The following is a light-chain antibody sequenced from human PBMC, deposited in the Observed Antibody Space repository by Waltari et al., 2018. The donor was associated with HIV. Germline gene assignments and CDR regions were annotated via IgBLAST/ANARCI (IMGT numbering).Light chain of an antibody. CDR2: EVT. Sequence: QSALTQPPSASGSPGQSVTISCTGTSRDVGGYNYVSWYQQHPGKAPKLIIFEVTKRPSGVPNRFSGSKSGNTASLTVSGLQADDEADYYCCSYTGYNDFLFGAGTKLTVL. CDR1: SRDVGGYNY. J-gene: IGLJ3*02. V-gene: IGLV2-8*01. CDR3: CSYTGYNDFL.